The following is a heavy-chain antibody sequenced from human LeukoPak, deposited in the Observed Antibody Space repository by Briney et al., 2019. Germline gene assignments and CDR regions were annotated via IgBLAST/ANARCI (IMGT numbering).Heavy chain of an antibody. CDR3: ARDSRRTQSIAAAGTNWFDP. V-gene: IGHV7-4-1*02. D-gene: IGHD6-13*01. Sequence: ASVKVSCKASGYTFTSYAMNWVRQSPGQALEWRGWINTNTGNPTNTQGYTGRFVFALVTSVSTAYLQISSLKAEDTAVYYCARDSRRTQSIAAAGTNWFDPWGQGTLVTVSS. J-gene: IGHJ5*02. CDR2: INTNTGNP. CDR1: GYTFTSYA.